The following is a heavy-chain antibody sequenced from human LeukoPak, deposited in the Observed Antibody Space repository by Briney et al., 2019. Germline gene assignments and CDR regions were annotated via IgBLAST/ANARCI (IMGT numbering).Heavy chain of an antibody. J-gene: IGHJ5*02. V-gene: IGHV4-4*07. D-gene: IGHD3-10*01. CDR1: GGSISSYY. CDR3: ARDPSSFGGRFDP. CDR2: IYSSGST. Sequence: PSETLSLTCTVSGGSISSYYWNWIRQPAGKGLEWIGRIYSSGSTNYNPSLKSRVTMSVDTSNNQCSLKLSSATAADTAVYYCARDPSSFGGRFDPWGQGTLVAVSS.